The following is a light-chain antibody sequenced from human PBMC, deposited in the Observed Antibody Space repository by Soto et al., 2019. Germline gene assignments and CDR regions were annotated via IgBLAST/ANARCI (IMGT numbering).Light chain of an antibody. CDR2: ADS. Sequence: SYVLTQPPSVSVAPGQTARISCGGTNIATKSVHWYHQKPGQAPVLVVYADSDRPSGIPERFSGSNSGNTATLTISRVEAGDEADYYCQVWDTSDHWVFGGGTKLTVL. CDR3: QVWDTSDHWV. CDR1: NIATKS. J-gene: IGLJ3*02. V-gene: IGLV3-21*02.